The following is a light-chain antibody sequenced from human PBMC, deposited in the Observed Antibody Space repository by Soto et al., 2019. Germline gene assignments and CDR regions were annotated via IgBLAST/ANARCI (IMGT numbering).Light chain of an antibody. V-gene: IGKV3-11*01. Sequence: ETVLTQSPATLSLSPGERATLSCRTSQSVSRLFAWYQQKPGQAPRLLIYRVSNRATGVPARFRGSGSGTDFTLSISSLEPEDSGVYYCQQRFTWPLTFGGGTKVEIK. CDR2: RVS. CDR1: QSVSRL. J-gene: IGKJ4*01. CDR3: QQRFTWPLT.